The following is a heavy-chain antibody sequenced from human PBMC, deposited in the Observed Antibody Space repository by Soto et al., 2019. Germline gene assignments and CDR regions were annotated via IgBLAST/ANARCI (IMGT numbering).Heavy chain of an antibody. J-gene: IGHJ4*02. Sequence: PSETLSLTCAVYGGSFSGYYWSWIRQPPGKGLEWIGEINHSGSTNYNPSLKSRVTISVDTSKNQFSLKLSSVTAADTAVYYCARGPEAAVAGSPGNFDYSGQGTRVTVSS. CDR2: INHSGST. CDR1: GGSFSGYY. D-gene: IGHD6-19*01. V-gene: IGHV4-34*01. CDR3: ARGPEAAVAGSPGNFDY.